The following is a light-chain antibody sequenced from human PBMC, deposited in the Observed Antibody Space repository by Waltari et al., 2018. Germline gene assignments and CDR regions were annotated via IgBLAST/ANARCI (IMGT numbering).Light chain of an antibody. CDR1: QSVSSN. Sequence: EIVMTQSPATLPVSPGERATLSCWTSQSVSSNLAWYQQKPGQAPRLLIYGASTRATGIPARFSGSGSGTEFTLTISSMQSEDFAVYYCQQYNNWPPYTFGQGTKLEIK. V-gene: IGKV3-15*01. J-gene: IGKJ2*01. CDR3: QQYNNWPPYT. CDR2: GAS.